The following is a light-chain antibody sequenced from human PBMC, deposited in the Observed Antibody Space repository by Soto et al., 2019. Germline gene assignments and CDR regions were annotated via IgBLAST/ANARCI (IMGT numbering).Light chain of an antibody. J-gene: IGLJ2*01. Sequence: VLTQSSSASASLGSSVKLTCTLSSGHSSYIIAWHQQQPGKAPRYLMKLEGSGSYNKGSGVPDRFSGSSSGADRYLTISTLQFEDEADYYCETWDSNTRVFGGGTKLTVL. V-gene: IGLV4-60*02. CDR2: LEGSGSY. CDR1: SGHSSYI. CDR3: ETWDSNTRV.